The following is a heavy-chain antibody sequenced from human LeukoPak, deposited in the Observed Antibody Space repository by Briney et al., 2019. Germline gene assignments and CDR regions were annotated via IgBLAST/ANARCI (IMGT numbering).Heavy chain of an antibody. J-gene: IGHJ4*02. CDR2: IWYDGSNR. Sequence: GGSLRLSCAASGFTFSTYSMNWVRQAPGKGLEWVTVIWYDGSNRYYADSVKGRITVSRDTSRNTLDLEINSLRVDDTAVYYCARGTGAKRYYFDLWGQGILVTVSS. V-gene: IGHV3-33*08. CDR3: ARGTGAKRYYFDL. CDR1: GFTFSTYS.